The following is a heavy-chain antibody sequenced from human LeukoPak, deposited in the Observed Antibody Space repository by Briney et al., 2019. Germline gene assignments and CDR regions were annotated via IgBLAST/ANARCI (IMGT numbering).Heavy chain of an antibody. D-gene: IGHD4-17*01. CDR1: GGSISSGGYY. CDR3: ARTGSTVTMLYPFDH. V-gene: IGHV4-31*03. Sequence: SRTLSLTCTVSGGSISSGGYYWSWIRQHPGKGLEWIGYIYYSGSTYYNPSLKSRVTMSVDTSENQFSLKLSSVTAADTAVYYCARTGSTVTMLYPFDHWGQGTLVTVSS. CDR2: IYYSGST. J-gene: IGHJ4*02.